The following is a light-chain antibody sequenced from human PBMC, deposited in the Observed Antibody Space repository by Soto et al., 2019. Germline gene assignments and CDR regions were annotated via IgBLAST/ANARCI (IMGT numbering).Light chain of an antibody. CDR1: ASDIGDNNY. Sequence: QSALTQPASVSGSLGQSITSSCTGTASDIGDNNYVSWYQHHPGKAPKLIIFEVRFRPSGVSSRFSGSKSGDTASLTISGLQAEDEADYYCRSYTYSSLVFGGGTKLTVL. J-gene: IGLJ2*01. CDR3: RSYTYSSLV. V-gene: IGLV2-14*01. CDR2: EVR.